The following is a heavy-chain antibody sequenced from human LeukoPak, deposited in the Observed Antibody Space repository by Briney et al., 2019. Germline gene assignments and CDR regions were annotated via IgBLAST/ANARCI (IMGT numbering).Heavy chain of an antibody. D-gene: IGHD7-27*01. V-gene: IGHV3-74*01. CDR3: ASFRLTGANLTECND. CDR1: GLPLRSYW. Sequence: GGSLRLSCAVYGLPLRSYWMHWVPQAPGKGLVCVSHIMSDGSSTTYADSAKGRFTISRDNSKNTLYLQMNRLRAEDTAVYYCASFRLTGANLTECNDGGQATPVTASS. J-gene: IGHJ4*02. CDR2: IMSDGSST.